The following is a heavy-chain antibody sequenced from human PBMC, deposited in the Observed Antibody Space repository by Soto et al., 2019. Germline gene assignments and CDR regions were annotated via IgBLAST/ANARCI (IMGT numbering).Heavy chain of an antibody. Sequence: SVKVACKAPGGTFSSYAISWVRQAPGQGLEWMGGIIPIFGTANYAQKFQGRVTITADESTSTAYMELSSLRSEDTAVYYCAVMTTPMYWGQGTLVTVSS. V-gene: IGHV1-69*13. J-gene: IGHJ4*02. CDR2: IIPIFGTA. CDR3: AVMTTPMY. CDR1: GGTFSSYA. D-gene: IGHD4-4*01.